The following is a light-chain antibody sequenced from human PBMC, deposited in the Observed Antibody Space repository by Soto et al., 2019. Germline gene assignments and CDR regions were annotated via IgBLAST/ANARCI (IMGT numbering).Light chain of an antibody. CDR2: DAS. CDR1: QSVRSER. V-gene: IGKV3-20*01. Sequence: EIVLTQSPDTLSLSPGERATLSCRASQSVRSERLAWYQQKRGQAPRLVIFDASFRASGIPERFRGSGSGTDFTLTITRLEPADFAAYYCQEYAGPPPITFGRGTRLDIK. J-gene: IGKJ5*01. CDR3: QEYAGPPPIT.